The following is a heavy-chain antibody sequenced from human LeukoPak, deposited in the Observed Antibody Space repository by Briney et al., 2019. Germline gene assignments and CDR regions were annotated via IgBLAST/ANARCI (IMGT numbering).Heavy chain of an antibody. V-gene: IGHV7-4-1*02. J-gene: IGHJ4*02. Sequence: ASVKVSCKASGYTFTSYGINWVRQAPGQGLEWMGWMNTNTGNPTYAQGFTGRFVFSLDTSVSTAYLQISSLKTEDTAVYYCAVLSYDSSGYYYPFDYWGQGTLVTVSS. CDR2: MNTNTGNP. CDR3: AVLSYDSSGYYYPFDY. CDR1: GYTFTSYG. D-gene: IGHD3-22*01.